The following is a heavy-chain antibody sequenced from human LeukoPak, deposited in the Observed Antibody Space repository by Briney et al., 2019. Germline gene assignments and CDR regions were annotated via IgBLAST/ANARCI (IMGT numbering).Heavy chain of an antibody. D-gene: IGHD4-17*01. CDR3: AKDATVTTGSAFDI. V-gene: IGHV3-9*01. Sequence: GGSLRLSCAASGFTFTKYWMTWVRQAPGKGLEWVSGISWNSGSIGYADSVKGRFTISRDNAKNSLYLQMNSLRAEDTALYYCAKDATVTTGSAFDIWGQGTMVTVSS. CDR1: GFTFTKYW. CDR2: ISWNSGSI. J-gene: IGHJ3*02.